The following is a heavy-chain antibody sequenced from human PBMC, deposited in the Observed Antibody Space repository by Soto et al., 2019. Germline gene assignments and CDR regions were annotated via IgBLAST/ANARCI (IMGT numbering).Heavy chain of an antibody. D-gene: IGHD3-22*01. CDR1: GGSISSGGYY. V-gene: IGHV4-31*03. CDR2: IYYSGST. Sequence: QVQLQESGPGLVKPSQTLSLTCTVSGGSISSGGYYWSWIRQHPGKGLEWIGYIYYSGSTYYNPSLKSRVTISVDTSKNQFSLKLSSVTAADTAVYYCAGGGYYDSSGYYPLDYWGQGTLVTVSS. J-gene: IGHJ4*02. CDR3: AGGGYYDSSGYYPLDY.